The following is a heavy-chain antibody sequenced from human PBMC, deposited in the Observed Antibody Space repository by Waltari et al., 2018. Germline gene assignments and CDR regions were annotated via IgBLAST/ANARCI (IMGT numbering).Heavy chain of an antibody. CDR2: IDSAGTNT. CDR1: GFTFSPYW. D-gene: IGHD2-21*02. V-gene: IGHV3-74*01. Sequence: EVHLVYSGGGLVHPGGSLRLSCASSGFTFSPYWMHWVRQSQGKGLVWFSRIDSAGTNTTYADSVKGRITISRDNAKNTLYLQMNSLRPEDTAVYYCARGTPTVVDPWGQGTLVTVSS. CDR3: ARGTPTVVDP. J-gene: IGHJ5*02.